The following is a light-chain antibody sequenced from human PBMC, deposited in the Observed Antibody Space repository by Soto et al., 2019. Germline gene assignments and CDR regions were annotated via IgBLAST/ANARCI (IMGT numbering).Light chain of an antibody. J-gene: IGLJ2*01. Sequence: QSVLTQPSSASGTPGQRVTISCAGSSSNIGSNYVWWYQQVPGTAPKLFMYRSYQRPSGVPDRFSASKSGTSVSLAISGLRSEDEADYSCAAWDDSLSGPLFGGGTKQTVL. V-gene: IGLV1-47*01. CDR1: SSNIGSNY. CDR3: AAWDDSLSGPL. CDR2: RSY.